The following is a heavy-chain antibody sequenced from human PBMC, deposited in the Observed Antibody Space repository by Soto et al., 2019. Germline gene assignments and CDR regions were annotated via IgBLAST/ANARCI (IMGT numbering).Heavy chain of an antibody. V-gene: IGHV1-8*01. D-gene: IGHD6-13*01. CDR1: GYTFTSYD. CDR3: ASCEAPSSSWYNRY. J-gene: IGHJ4*02. CDR2: MNPNSGNT. Sequence: QVQLVQSGAEVKKPGASVKVSCKASGYTFTSYDINWVRQATGQGLEWMGWMNPNSGNTGYAQKFQGRVTRTGNTSISTAYMELSSLRSEDTAVYYCASCEAPSSSWYNRYWGQVTLVTVSS.